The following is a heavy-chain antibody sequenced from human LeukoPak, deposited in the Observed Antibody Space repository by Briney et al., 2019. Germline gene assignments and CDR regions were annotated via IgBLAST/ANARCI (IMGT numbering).Heavy chain of an antibody. CDR3: ARDRRTTYPFDY. Sequence: GGSLRLSCAASGFTFSSYGMHWVRQAPGKGLEWVAVIWYDGSNKYYADSVKGRFTISRDNSKNTLYLQMNSLRAEDTAVYYCARDRRTTYPFDYWGHGTLVTVSS. V-gene: IGHV3-33*01. D-gene: IGHD1-1*01. CDR1: GFTFSSYG. J-gene: IGHJ4*01. CDR2: IWYDGSNK.